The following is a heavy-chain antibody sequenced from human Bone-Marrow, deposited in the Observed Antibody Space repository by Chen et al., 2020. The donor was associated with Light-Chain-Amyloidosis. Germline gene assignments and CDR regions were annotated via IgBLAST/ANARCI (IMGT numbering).Heavy chain of an antibody. CDR3: TIASDFGDNSYFYL. CDR2: FDPEVGET. Sequence: QVQLEQSGAEVKKPGTSVKVSCKVSGSSVSDFAMHWVRQPVGKVLEWMGGFDPEVGETVYAQTFQGRVTMTEDTSTDTAFLELSSLRSGDTAVYFCTIASDFGDNSYFYLWGQGTLVTVSS. D-gene: IGHD4-17*01. CDR1: GSSVSDFA. J-gene: IGHJ4*02. V-gene: IGHV1-24*01.